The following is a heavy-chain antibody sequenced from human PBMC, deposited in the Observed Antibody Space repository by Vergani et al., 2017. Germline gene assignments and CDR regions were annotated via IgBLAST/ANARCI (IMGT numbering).Heavy chain of an antibody. CDR3: AKDRRQLVFDY. D-gene: IGHD6-6*01. J-gene: IGHJ4*02. V-gene: IGHV3-30*02. CDR2: IRYDGSNK. Sequence: QVQLVESGGGVVQPGGSLRLSCAASGFTFSSYGMHWVRQAPGKGLEWVAFIRYDGSNKYYADSGKGRFTISRDNSNNTLYLQMNSLRAEDTAVYYWAKDRRQLVFDYWGQGTLVTVAS. CDR1: GFTFSSYG.